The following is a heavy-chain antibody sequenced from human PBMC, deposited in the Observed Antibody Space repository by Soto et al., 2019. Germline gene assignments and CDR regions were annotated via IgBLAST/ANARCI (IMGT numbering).Heavy chain of an antibody. V-gene: IGHV4-34*01. CDR2: INHSGST. CDR1: GGSFSGYY. J-gene: IGHJ4*02. CDR3: VIRSSSLD. D-gene: IGHD6-13*01. Sequence: SETLSLTCAVYGGSFSGYYWSWIRQPPGKGLEWIGEINHSGSTNYNPSLKSRVTISVDTSKNQFSLYLQMNSLRAEDTAVYYCVIRSSSLDWGQGTLVTVSS.